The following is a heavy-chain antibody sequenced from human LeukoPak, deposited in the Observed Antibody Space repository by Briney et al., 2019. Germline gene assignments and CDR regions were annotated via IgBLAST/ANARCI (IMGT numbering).Heavy chain of an antibody. V-gene: IGHV3-66*04. J-gene: IGHJ6*02. D-gene: IGHD6-19*01. CDR2: AYSDGNT. Sequence: GGSLRLSCAASGITVNSTYISWVRQAPGKGLEWVSVAYSDGNTYNAGSVKGRFTISRDNSKNTLFLQMNSLRAEDTAVYYCARLFGSGWPGYFYYAMDVWGQGTTVAVSS. CDR3: ARLFGSGWPGYFYYAMDV. CDR1: GITVNSTY.